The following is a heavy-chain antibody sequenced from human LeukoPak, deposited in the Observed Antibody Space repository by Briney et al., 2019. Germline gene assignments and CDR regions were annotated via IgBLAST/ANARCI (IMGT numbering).Heavy chain of an antibody. J-gene: IGHJ4*02. CDR3: ASGEQLSFAFGY. D-gene: IGHD6-13*01. CDR1: GGSISTYY. CDR2: IHDSGIT. Sequence: SETLSLTCTVSGGSISTYYWTWIRQPPGKGLEWIGYIHDSGITNYNPSLKSRVTISVDTSKNQFSLKLNSVTAADTAVYYCASGEQLSFAFGYWGQGTLVTVSS. V-gene: IGHV4-59*01.